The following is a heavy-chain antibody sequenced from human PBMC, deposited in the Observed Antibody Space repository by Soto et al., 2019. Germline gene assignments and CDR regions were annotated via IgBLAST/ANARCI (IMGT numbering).Heavy chain of an antibody. CDR3: ARDDGYNRNRALGY. CDR2: IYSGGST. D-gene: IGHD5-12*01. V-gene: IGHV3-53*02. CDR1: GFTVSSNY. J-gene: IGHJ4*02. Sequence: EVQLVETGGGLIQPGGSLRLSCAASGFTVSSNYMSWVRQAPGKGLEWVSVIYSGGSTYYADSVKGRFTISRDNSKNTLYLQMNSLRAEDTAVYYCARDDGYNRNRALGYCGQGTLVTVSS.